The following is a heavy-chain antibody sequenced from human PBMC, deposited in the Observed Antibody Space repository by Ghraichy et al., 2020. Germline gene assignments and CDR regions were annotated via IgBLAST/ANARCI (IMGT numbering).Heavy chain of an antibody. J-gene: IGHJ4*02. CDR2: ISPSGSA. Sequence: SETLSLTCEVYNGYFSGYYWDWIRQSPGKGLEWIGEISPSGSANYNPSLKSQFTMSIDTSKRHFSLTLTSVTVEDTAVYYCARGGVRFLEWLSKEFDYWGQGSPVIVSS. CDR3: ARGGVRFLEWLSKEFDY. CDR1: NGYFSGYY. D-gene: IGHD3-3*01. V-gene: IGHV4-34*01.